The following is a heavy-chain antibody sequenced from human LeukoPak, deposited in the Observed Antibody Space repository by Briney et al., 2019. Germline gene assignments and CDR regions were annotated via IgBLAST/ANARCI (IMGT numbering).Heavy chain of an antibody. Sequence: PGRSLRLSCAASGFTFSSYAMHWVRQAPGKGLEWVSGISWNSGSIAYADSVKGRFTISRDNAKNSLFLQMNSLRAEDTALYYCAQDRAMVRGVVFDYWGQGTLVTVSS. D-gene: IGHD3-10*01. CDR1: GFTFSSYA. V-gene: IGHV3-9*01. J-gene: IGHJ4*02. CDR3: AQDRAMVRGVVFDY. CDR2: ISWNSGSI.